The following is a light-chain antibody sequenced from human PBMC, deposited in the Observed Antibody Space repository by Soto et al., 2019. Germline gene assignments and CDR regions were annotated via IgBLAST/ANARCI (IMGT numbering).Light chain of an antibody. CDR2: DAS. CDR3: QQRANWPPT. V-gene: IGKV3-11*01. CDR1: QSVNSY. Sequence: EVLLTQSPATLSLSPGQRATLSCRASQSVNSYLTWYQHKPGQAPRLLISDASNRATGVPARFSGSGSGTDFTLTISSLEPEDFAVYYCQQRANWPPTFGPGTTVDI. J-gene: IGKJ3*01.